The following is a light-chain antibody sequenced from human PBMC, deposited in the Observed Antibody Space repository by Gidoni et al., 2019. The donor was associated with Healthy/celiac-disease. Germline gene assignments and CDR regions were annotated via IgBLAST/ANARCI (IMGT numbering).Light chain of an antibody. CDR1: QSISSW. Sequence: DIQMTQSPSTLSASVGDRVTITCRASQSISSWLAWYQQKPGKAPKLLIYKASSLESGVPSRFSGSGSGTEFTLTISSLQPDDFATYYCQQYRETFGQXTKVEIK. CDR2: KAS. V-gene: IGKV1-5*03. CDR3: QQYRET. J-gene: IGKJ1*01.